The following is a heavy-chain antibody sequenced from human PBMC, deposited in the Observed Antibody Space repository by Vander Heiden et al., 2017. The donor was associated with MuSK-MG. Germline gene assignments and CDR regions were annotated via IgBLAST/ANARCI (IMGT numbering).Heavy chain of an antibody. CDR3: ATDRTSRYSGGYSLDY. CDR2: FDPEDGET. Sequence: QVQLVQSGAGVKKPGASVKVSCKVSGYTLTELSMHWVRKAPGKGLEWMGGFDPEDGETIYAQKFQGRVTMTEDTSTDTAYMELSSLRSEDTAVYYCATDRTSRYSGGYSLDYWGQGTLVTVSS. V-gene: IGHV1-24*01. CDR1: GYTLTELS. J-gene: IGHJ4*02. D-gene: IGHD1-26*01.